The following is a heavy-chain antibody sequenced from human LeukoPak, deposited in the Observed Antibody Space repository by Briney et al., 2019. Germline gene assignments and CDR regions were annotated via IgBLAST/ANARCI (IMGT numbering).Heavy chain of an antibody. CDR3: ASDPPITMIVVVIRYFDY. D-gene: IGHD3-22*01. V-gene: IGHV3-21*01. J-gene: IGHJ4*02. CDR1: GFTFSSYS. Sequence: GGSLRLSCAASGFTFSSYSMNWVRQAPGKGLGWVSSISSSSSYIYYADSMKGRFTISRDNAKNSLYLQMSSLRAEDTAVYYCASDPPITMIVVVIRYFDYWGQGTLVTVSS. CDR2: ISSSSSYI.